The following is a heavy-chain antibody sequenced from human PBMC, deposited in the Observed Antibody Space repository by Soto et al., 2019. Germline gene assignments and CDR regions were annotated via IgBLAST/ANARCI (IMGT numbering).Heavy chain of an antibody. J-gene: IGHJ2*01. CDR3: ARGMGRYFDI. V-gene: IGHV4-4*07. CDR1: GDSIGNFY. CDR2: LSASGRT. D-gene: IGHD2-8*01. Sequence: PSETLSLTCAISGDSIGNFYLSWIRQPAGKGLESLGRLSASGRTNYSPSLQSRVTMSLDRSKSRFSLRLTSVSAADTAVYFCARGMGRYFDIWGRGTLVTVSS.